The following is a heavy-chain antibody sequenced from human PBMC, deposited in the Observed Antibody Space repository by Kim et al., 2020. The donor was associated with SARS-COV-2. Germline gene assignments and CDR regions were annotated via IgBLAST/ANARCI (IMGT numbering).Heavy chain of an antibody. CDR3: ARVGDCGGDCNMYYFDC. CDR2: IKQDGSEK. Sequence: GGSLRLSCAASGFTFSSYWMSWVRQAPGKGLEWVANIKQDGSEKYYVDSVKGRFTISRDNAKNSLYLQMTSQRAEDTAVYYCARVGDCGGDCNMYYFDCWGQGALVTVS. J-gene: IGHJ4*02. CDR1: GFTFSSYW. V-gene: IGHV3-7*01. D-gene: IGHD2-21*02.